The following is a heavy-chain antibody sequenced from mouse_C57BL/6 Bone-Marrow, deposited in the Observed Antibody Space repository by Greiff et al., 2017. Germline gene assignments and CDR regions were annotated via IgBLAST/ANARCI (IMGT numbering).Heavy chain of an antibody. D-gene: IGHD3-3*01. CDR1: GYTFTSYW. V-gene: IGHV1-52*01. CDR2: IDPSDSET. J-gene: IGHJ2*01. CDR3: AREGDGEDYFDY. Sequence: VQLQQPGAELVRPGSSVKLSCKASGYTFTSYWMHWVKQRPIQGLEWIGNIDPSDSETHYNQKFKDKAKLTVDKSSSTAYMQLSSLTSEDSAVYYCAREGDGEDYFDYWGQGTTLTVSS.